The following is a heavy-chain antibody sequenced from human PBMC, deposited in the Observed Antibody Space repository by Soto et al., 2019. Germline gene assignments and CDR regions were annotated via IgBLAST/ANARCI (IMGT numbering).Heavy chain of an antibody. Sequence: ASVKVSCKASGYTFTSYGISWVRQAPGQGFEWMGWINPNSGNTNYAQKFQGRVTMTTDTSTSTAYMELRSLRSDDTAVYYCARVRYYDSSILGPWGQGTLVTVSS. J-gene: IGHJ5*02. CDR2: INPNSGNT. CDR3: ARVRYYDSSILGP. CDR1: GYTFTSYG. D-gene: IGHD3-22*01. V-gene: IGHV1-18*01.